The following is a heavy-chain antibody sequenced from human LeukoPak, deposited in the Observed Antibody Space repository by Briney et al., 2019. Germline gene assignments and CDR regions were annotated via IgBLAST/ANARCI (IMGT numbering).Heavy chain of an antibody. CDR1: GYTFTNYG. D-gene: IGHD2-8*01. Sequence: ASVNVSCKTSGYTFTNYGISRVRQAPGQGLEWMGWISPYNGNTIYAQKLQGRVTVTTDTSTSTAYMELRSLRSDDTAVYYCTRTVLDCKNGVCYDYWGQGTLVTVSS. V-gene: IGHV1-18*01. CDR3: TRTVLDCKNGVCYDY. CDR2: ISPYNGNT. J-gene: IGHJ4*02.